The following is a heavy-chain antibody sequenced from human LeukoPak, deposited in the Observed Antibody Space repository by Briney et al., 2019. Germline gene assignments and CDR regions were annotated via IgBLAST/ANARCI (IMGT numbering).Heavy chain of an antibody. CDR1: GGSFSGYY. CDR3: ARCGLRDYVWGSYRHGYYFDY. V-gene: IGHV4-34*01. CDR2: INHSGST. Sequence: SETLSLTCAVYGGSFSGYYWSWIRQPPGKGLEWIGEINHSGSTNYNPSLKSRVTISVDTSKNQFSLKLSSVTAADTAVYYYARCGLRDYVWGSYRHGYYFDYWGQGTLVTVSS. D-gene: IGHD3-16*02. J-gene: IGHJ4*02.